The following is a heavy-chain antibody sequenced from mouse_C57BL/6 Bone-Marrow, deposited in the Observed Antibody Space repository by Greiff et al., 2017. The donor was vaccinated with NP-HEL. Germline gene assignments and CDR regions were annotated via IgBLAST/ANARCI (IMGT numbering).Heavy chain of an antibody. J-gene: IGHJ4*01. CDR3: AVHYYGSSYSYYYAMDY. V-gene: IGHV14-3*01. D-gene: IGHD1-1*01. Sequence: EVMLVESVAELVRPGASVKLSCTASGFNIKNTYMHWVKQRPEQGLEWIGRIDPANGNTKYAPKFQGKATITADTSSNTAYLQLSSLTSEDTAIYYCAVHYYGSSYSYYYAMDYWGQGTSVTVSS. CDR1: GFNIKNTY. CDR2: IDPANGNT.